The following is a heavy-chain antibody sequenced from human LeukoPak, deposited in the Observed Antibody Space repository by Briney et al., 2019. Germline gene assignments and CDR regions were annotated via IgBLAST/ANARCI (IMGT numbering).Heavy chain of an antibody. V-gene: IGHV4-34*01. CDR3: ARQPTYYRNWFDL. CDR2: INHSGST. CDR1: YY. J-gene: IGHJ5*02. Sequence: YYWXWIRQPPGKGLEWIGEINHSGSTNYNPSLKSRVTISVDTSKNQFSLKLSSVTAADTAVYYCARQPTYYRNWFDLWGQGTLVTVSS. D-gene: IGHD3-22*01.